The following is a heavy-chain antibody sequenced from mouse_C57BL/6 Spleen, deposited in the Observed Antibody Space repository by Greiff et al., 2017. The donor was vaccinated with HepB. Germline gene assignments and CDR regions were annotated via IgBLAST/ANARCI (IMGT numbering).Heavy chain of an antibody. D-gene: IGHD1-1*01. Sequence: VQLQQSGPELVKPGASVKISCKASGYSFTGYYMNWVKQSPEKSLEWIGEINPSTGGTTYSQKFKAKATLTVDKSSSTAYMQLKSLTSEDSAVYYCEQGLTTVDAMDYWGQGTSVTVSS. V-gene: IGHV1-42*01. CDR1: GYSFTGYY. CDR2: INPSTGGT. J-gene: IGHJ4*01. CDR3: EQGLTTVDAMDY.